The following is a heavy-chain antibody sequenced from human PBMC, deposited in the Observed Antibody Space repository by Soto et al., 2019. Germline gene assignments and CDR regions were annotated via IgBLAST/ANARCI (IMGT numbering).Heavy chain of an antibody. CDR3: ATPLTIFGVVTRPFDY. J-gene: IGHJ4*02. V-gene: IGHV1-69*02. Sequence: ASVKVSCKASGGTFSSYTISWVRQAPGQGLEWMGRIIPNHGIANYAQKFQGRVTMTEDTSTDTAYMELSSLRSEDTAVYYCATPLTIFGVVTRPFDYWGQGTLVTVSS. CDR2: IIPNHGIA. D-gene: IGHD3-3*01. CDR1: GGTFSSYT.